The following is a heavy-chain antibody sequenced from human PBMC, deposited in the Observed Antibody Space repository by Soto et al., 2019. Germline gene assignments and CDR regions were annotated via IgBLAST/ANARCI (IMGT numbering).Heavy chain of an antibody. D-gene: IGHD3-22*01. CDR1: RLTFYNYD. Sequence: GGSLRLSCAASRLTFYNYDMSWVRHAPGKGLEWVSTIGGSGDRASYADSVKGRFTISRDNSRNTLYLQMNNLRAEDTAIYYCANRNYYHSSGYHQQYFAIWGQGTLVIVSS. CDR2: IGGSGDRA. CDR3: ANRNYYHSSGYHQQYFAI. V-gene: IGHV3-23*01. J-gene: IGHJ4*02.